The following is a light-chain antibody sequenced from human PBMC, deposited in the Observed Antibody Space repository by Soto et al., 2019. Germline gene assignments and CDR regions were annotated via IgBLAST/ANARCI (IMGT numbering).Light chain of an antibody. CDR2: DAS. CDR3: QQYNNWTRT. CDR1: QSVSSY. J-gene: IGKJ5*01. Sequence: EIVFTQSPATLSLSPGERATLSCRASQSVSSYLAWYPQKPGQAPRLLIYDASNRDTGIPARFSGSGAGTEFTRTINSLQSEDFEVDYCQQYNNWTRTFGQGTRLEIK. V-gene: IGKV3-11*01.